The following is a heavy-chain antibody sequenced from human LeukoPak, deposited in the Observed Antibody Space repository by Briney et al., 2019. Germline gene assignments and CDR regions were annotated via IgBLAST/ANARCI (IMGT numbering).Heavy chain of an antibody. Sequence: ASVKVSCKVSGYTLSELSMHWVRQAPGKGLEWMGGFDPEDGETIYAQKFQGRVTMTEDTSTDTAYMELSSLRSQDTAVYYCATAAGSGWYPYFDCWGQGTLVTVSS. CDR1: GYTLSELS. CDR2: FDPEDGET. CDR3: ATAAGSGWYPYFDC. J-gene: IGHJ4*02. V-gene: IGHV1-24*01. D-gene: IGHD6-19*01.